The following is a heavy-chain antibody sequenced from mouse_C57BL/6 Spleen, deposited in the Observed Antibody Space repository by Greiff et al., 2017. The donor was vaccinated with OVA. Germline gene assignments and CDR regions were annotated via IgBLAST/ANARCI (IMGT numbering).Heavy chain of an antibody. CDR1: GYSFTSYY. V-gene: IGHV1-66*01. Sequence: QVQLQQSGPELVKPGASVKISCKASGYSFTSYYIHWVKQRPGQGLEWIGWIYPGSGNTKYNEKFKGKATLTADTSSSTAYMQLSSLTSEDSAVYYCARVRGNYFDYWGQGTTLTVSS. CDR2: IYPGSGNT. J-gene: IGHJ2*01. CDR3: ARVRGNYFDY.